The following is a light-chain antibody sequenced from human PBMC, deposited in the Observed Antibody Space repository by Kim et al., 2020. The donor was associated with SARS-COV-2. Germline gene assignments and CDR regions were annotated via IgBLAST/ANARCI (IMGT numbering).Light chain of an antibody. J-gene: IGLJ2*01. Sequence: SPVQTAAIHCSGDVLAKKYARWFQQKPGQAPVLVIYKDSERPSGIPERFSGSSSGTTVTLTISGAQVEDEADYYCYSAADNNLGVFGGGTQLTVL. CDR2: KDS. CDR1: VLAKKY. V-gene: IGLV3-27*01. CDR3: YSAADNNLGV.